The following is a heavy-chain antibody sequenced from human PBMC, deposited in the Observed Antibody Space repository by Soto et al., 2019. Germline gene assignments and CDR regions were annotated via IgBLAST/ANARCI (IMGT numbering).Heavy chain of an antibody. CDR1: GFTFSDYG. V-gene: IGHV3-30*18. CDR3: AKDTSRVGSTRGPFDC. CDR2: ISYHGSSK. D-gene: IGHD1-26*01. Sequence: QVQLVESGGGVVQPGRSLRLSCAASGFTFSDYGMHWVRQAPGKGLEWLAVISYHGSSKYYADSVKGRFTISRDNSKNTLYLQMSSLRTEDTAVYSCAKDTSRVGSTRGPFDCWGQGTLVTVSS. J-gene: IGHJ4*02.